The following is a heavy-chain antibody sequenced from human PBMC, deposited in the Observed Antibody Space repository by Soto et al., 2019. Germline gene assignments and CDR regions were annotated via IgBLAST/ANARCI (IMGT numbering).Heavy chain of an antibody. CDR2: IYHSGST. D-gene: IGHD2-2*01. CDR3: ARRYCISTSCYVGYYGMDV. CDR1: GGSISSSNW. Sequence: QVQLQESGPGLVKPSGTLSLTCAVSGGSISSSNWWSWVRQPPGKGLEWIGEIYHSGSTNYNPSLKSRVTISLDKSKNQFSLKLSSVTAADTAVYYCARRYCISTSCYVGYYGMDVWGQGTTVTVSS. V-gene: IGHV4-4*02. J-gene: IGHJ6*02.